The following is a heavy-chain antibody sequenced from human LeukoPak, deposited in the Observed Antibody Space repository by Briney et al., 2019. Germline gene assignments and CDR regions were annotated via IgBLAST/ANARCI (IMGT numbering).Heavy chain of an antibody. CDR2: IKQDGSEK. CDR3: ARXEWLRSHYFDF. D-gene: IGHD5-12*01. J-gene: IGHJ4*02. Sequence: GGSLRLSCAASGFTFSSHWMSWVRQAPGKGLEWVANIKQDGSEKYYVDSVKGRFTISRDNAKNSLYLQMNSLRAEDTAVYYXARXEWLRSHYFDFWGQGTLVTVSS. CDR1: GFTFSSHW. V-gene: IGHV3-7*01.